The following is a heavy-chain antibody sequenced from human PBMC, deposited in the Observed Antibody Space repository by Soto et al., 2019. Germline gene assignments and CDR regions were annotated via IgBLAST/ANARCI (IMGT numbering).Heavy chain of an antibody. CDR2: INPSGGST. D-gene: IGHD6-19*01. Sequence: ASVKVSCKASGYTFTSYYMHWVRQAPGQRLEWMGIINPSGGSTSYAQKFQGRVTMTRDTSTSTVYMELSSLRSEDTAVYYCARDRIAVAAAAVYYGMDVWGQGTTVTVSS. CDR1: GYTFTSYY. CDR3: ARDRIAVAAAAVYYGMDV. V-gene: IGHV1-46*01. J-gene: IGHJ6*02.